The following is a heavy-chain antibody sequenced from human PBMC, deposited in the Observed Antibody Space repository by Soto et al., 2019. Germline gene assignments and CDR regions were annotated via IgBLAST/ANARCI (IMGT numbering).Heavy chain of an antibody. CDR1: GGSISSSSYY. CDR2: IYYSGST. D-gene: IGHD6-6*01. J-gene: IGHJ4*02. CDR3: ARSSRGRAAPDY. Sequence: SETLSLTCTVSGGSISSSSYYWGWIRQPPGKGLEWIGYIYYSGSTNYNPSLKSRVTISVDTSKNQFSLKLSSVTAADTAVYYCARSSRGRAAPDYWGQGTLVTVSS. V-gene: IGHV4-61*05.